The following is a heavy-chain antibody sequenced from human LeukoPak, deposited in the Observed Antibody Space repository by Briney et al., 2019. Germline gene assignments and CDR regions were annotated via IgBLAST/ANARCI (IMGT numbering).Heavy chain of an antibody. D-gene: IGHD2-15*01. CDR2: ISSNGSTI. CDR3: AIAIGYCSGGSCLFDF. Sequence: GGSLRLSCAASGFTFSDYYMSWIRQAPGKGLEGVSYISSNGSTIYYGDSVKGRFNISRDNGKKSVYLQMNSLRADDTAVYYCAIAIGYCSGGSCLFDFWGQGTLVTVSS. CDR1: GFTFSDYY. J-gene: IGHJ4*02. V-gene: IGHV3-11*01.